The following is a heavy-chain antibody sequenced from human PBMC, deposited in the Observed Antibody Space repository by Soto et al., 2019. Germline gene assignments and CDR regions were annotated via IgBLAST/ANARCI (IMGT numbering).Heavy chain of an antibody. D-gene: IGHD5-12*01. CDR1: GGSISSGDYY. V-gene: IGHV4-30-4*01. CDR3: ARGRRVATINFGIGY. CDR2: IYYSGST. J-gene: IGHJ4*02. Sequence: SETLSLTCTVSGGSISSGDYYWSWIHQPPGKGLEWIGYIYYSGSTYYNPSLKSRVTISVDTSKNQFSLKLSSVTAADTAVYYCARGRRVATINFGIGYWGQGTLVTVSS.